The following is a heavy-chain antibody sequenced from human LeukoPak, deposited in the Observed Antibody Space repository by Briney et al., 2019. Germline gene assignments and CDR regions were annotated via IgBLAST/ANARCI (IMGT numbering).Heavy chain of an antibody. J-gene: IGHJ5*02. D-gene: IGHD6-19*01. Sequence: GGSLRLSCAASGFTFSSYGMHWVRQAPGKGLEWVAVIWYDGSNKYYADSVKGRFTISRDNSKNTLYLQMNSLRAEDTAVYYCARDASSSGWFNWFDPWGQGTLVTVSS. CDR1: GFTFSSYG. V-gene: IGHV3-33*01. CDR3: ARDASSSGWFNWFDP. CDR2: IWYDGSNK.